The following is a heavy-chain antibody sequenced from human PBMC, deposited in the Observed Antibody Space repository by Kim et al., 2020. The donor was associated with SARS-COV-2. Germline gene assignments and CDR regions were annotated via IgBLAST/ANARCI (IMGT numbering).Heavy chain of an antibody. CDR2: IWYDGSNK. V-gene: IGHV3-33*01. D-gene: IGHD2-2*01. CDR1: GFTFSSYG. CDR3: ARDFYCSSTSCQCALDY. J-gene: IGHJ4*02. Sequence: GGSLRLSCAASGFTFSSYGMHWVRQAPGKGLEWVAVIWYDGSNKYYADSVKGRFTISRDNSKNTLYLQMNSLRAEDTAVYYCARDFYCSSTSCQCALDYWGQGTLVTVSS.